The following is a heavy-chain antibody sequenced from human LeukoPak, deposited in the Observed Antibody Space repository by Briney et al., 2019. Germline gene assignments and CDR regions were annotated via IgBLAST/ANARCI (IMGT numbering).Heavy chain of an antibody. D-gene: IGHD3-22*01. CDR3: ARDRYYYDSSGYFN. CDR1: GGTFSSYA. J-gene: IGHJ4*02. CDR2: IIPIFGTA. V-gene: IGHV1-69*13. Sequence: SVKVSCKASGGTFSSYAISWVRQAPGQGLEWMGVIIPIFGTANYAQKFQGRVTITADESTSTAYMELSSLRSEDTAVYYCARDRYYYDSSGYFNWGQGTLVTVSS.